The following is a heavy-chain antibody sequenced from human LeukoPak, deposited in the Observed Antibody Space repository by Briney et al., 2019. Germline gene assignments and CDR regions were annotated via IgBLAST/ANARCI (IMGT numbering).Heavy chain of an antibody. J-gene: IGHJ4*02. CDR2: IYNNGNT. D-gene: IGHD6-19*01. Sequence: SQTLSLTCAVSGGSISSGGYSWSWIRQPPGKGLEWIGYIYNNGNTHYNPSLKSRVSISLDKSKNQFSLKLSSVTAADTAVYYCARGLYSSGWYAFGYWGQGTLVTVSS. CDR3: ARGLYSSGWYAFGY. V-gene: IGHV4-30-2*01. CDR1: GGSISSGGYS.